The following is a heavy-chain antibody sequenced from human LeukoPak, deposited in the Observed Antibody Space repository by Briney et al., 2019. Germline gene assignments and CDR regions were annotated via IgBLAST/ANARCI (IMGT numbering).Heavy chain of an antibody. V-gene: IGHV5-51*01. D-gene: IGHD2-2*02. CDR3: ARLGLGCSSTSCYTPDAFDI. J-gene: IGHJ3*02. CDR2: TYPGDSDT. CDR1: GYSFTSYW. Sequence: RTGESLKISCKGSGYSFTSYWIGWVRQMPGKGLEWMGITYPGDSDTRYSPSFQGQVTISADKSISTAYLQWSSLEASDTAMYYCARLGLGCSSTSCYTPDAFDIWGQGTMVTVSS.